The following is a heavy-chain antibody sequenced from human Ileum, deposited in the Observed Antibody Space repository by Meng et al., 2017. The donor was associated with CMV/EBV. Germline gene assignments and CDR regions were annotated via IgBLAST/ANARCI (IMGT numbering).Heavy chain of an antibody. CDR3: ARNVGFYSSQIAY. Sequence: QLQLLRPGPGLVKPPDTLSLACTASGGSTTSSTYYWGWIRQPPGKGLEWIGSVYYSGTTYYNPSLKSRVNMSIDTSKNRFSLKLSSATAADTAVYYCARNVGFYSSQIAYWGQGALVTVSS. CDR1: GGSTTSSTYY. J-gene: IGHJ4*02. D-gene: IGHD3-3*01. CDR2: VYYSGTT. V-gene: IGHV4-39*07.